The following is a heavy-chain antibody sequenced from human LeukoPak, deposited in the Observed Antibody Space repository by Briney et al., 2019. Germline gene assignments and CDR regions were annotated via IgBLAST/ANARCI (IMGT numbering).Heavy chain of an antibody. CDR3: ASTYSSGCFSPCDAFDI. J-gene: IGHJ3*02. D-gene: IGHD6-19*01. V-gene: IGHV3-23*01. Sequence: GGSVRLSCAASGFTFSSYGMSWVRQAPGKGLEWVSAISGSGGSTYYADSVKGRFTISRDNSKNTLYLQMNSLKAEDTAVYYCASTYSSGCFSPCDAFDIWGQGTMVTVSS. CDR1: GFTFSSYG. CDR2: ISGSGGST.